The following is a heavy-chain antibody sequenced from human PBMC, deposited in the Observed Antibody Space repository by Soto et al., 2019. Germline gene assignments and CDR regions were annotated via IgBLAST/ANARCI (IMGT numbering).Heavy chain of an antibody. Sequence: QVQLLQSGAEVKKPGSSVRVSCEASGGTFRTYAISWVRQAPGQGLEWMGEIIPIFGTVNYAQKFQGRVTITADESTTTVYMDLRRLRSEDTAVYYCAKGAVAGTPTSYYYYGMDVWGKGTTVTVSS. CDR1: GGTFRTYA. CDR3: AKGAVAGTPTSYYYYGMDV. D-gene: IGHD6-19*01. J-gene: IGHJ6*04. CDR2: IIPIFGTV. V-gene: IGHV1-69*12.